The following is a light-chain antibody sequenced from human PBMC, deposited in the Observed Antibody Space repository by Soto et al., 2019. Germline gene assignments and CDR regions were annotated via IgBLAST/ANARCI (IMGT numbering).Light chain of an antibody. CDR2: EVI. V-gene: IGLV2-8*01. CDR1: SSDIGGYNY. J-gene: IGLJ1*01. Sequence: QSALTQPPSASGSPGQSVTISCTGTSSDIGGYNYVSWYQQHPGKAPKLMIYEVIKRSSGVPDRFSGSRSGNTASLTVSGLQAEDEADYYCSSYTGTNNLYVFGTGTKVTVL. CDR3: SSYTGTNNLYV.